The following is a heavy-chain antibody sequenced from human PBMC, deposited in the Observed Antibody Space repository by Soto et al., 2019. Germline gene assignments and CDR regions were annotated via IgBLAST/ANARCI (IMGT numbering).Heavy chain of an antibody. V-gene: IGHV3-9*01. J-gene: IGHJ2*01. CDR1: GFTFDDYA. CDR2: ISWNSGSI. D-gene: IGHD6-19*01. CDR3: AKPAVARDGWYFDL. Sequence: GGSLRLSCAASGFTFDDYAMHWVRQAPGKGLEWVSGISWNSGSIGYADSVMGRFTISRDNAKNSLYLQMNSLRAEDTALYYCAKPAVARDGWYFDLWGRGTLVAVSS.